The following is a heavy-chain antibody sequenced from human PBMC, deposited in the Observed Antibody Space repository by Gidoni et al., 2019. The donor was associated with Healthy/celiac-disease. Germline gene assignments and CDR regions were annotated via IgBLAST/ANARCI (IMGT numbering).Heavy chain of an antibody. D-gene: IGHD3-10*01. V-gene: IGHV1-69*09. Sequence: QVQLVQSGAEVKKPGSSVKVSCKASGCTFSSYTMRWVRQAPGQGLEWMGRINPSRGITNYAQKFQGRVTMTADKSTSTVYMELSSLRSEDTAVYYCATHHTRFVELSVSLSDWGQGTLVTVSS. CDR3: ATHHTRFVELSVSLSD. J-gene: IGHJ4*02. CDR1: GCTFSSYT. CDR2: INPSRGIT.